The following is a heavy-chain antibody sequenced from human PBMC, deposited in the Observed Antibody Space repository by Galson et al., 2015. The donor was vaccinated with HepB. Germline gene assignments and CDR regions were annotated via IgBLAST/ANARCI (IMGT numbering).Heavy chain of an antibody. D-gene: IGHD4-17*01. CDR2: VYYSGTS. J-gene: IGHJ4*02. CDR3: ARQPFGDFHFDT. V-gene: IGHV4-39*07. Sequence: ETLSLTCVVSGASISTISYYWGWIRQPPGKGLEWIGTVYYSGTSYYNPSLKSRVTISVVTSNNQFSLKVNSMTAADTAIYYCARQPFGDFHFDTWGQGTLVTVSS. CDR1: GASISTISYY.